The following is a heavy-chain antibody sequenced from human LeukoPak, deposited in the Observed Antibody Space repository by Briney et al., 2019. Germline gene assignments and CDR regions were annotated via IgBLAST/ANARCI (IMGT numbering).Heavy chain of an antibody. Sequence: GGSLRLSCAASGFTFSSYSMNWVRQAPGKGLEWVSSISSSSSYIYYADSVKGRFTISRDNAKNSLYLQMNSLRAEDTAVYYCARVTMVRRVYDTFDIWGQGTMVTVSS. CDR2: ISSSSSYI. CDR3: ARVTMVRRVYDTFDI. V-gene: IGHV3-21*01. CDR1: GFTFSSYS. J-gene: IGHJ3*02. D-gene: IGHD3-10*01.